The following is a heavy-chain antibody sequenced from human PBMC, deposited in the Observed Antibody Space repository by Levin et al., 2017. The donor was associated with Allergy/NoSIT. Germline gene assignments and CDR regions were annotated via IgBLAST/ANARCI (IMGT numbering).Heavy chain of an antibody. CDR2: INHSGNT. V-gene: IGHV4-34*01. CDR3: ARAGGVGLIDAFDV. Sequence: PSETLSLTCAVYSGSFSGNYCNWIRQPPGKGLEWIGEINHSGNTNYNPSLKSRVTISVDTSKNHFSLKLRSATAADTAVYYCARAGGVGLIDAFDVWGQGTMVTVSS. J-gene: IGHJ3*01. CDR1: SGSFSGNY. D-gene: IGHD2-8*01.